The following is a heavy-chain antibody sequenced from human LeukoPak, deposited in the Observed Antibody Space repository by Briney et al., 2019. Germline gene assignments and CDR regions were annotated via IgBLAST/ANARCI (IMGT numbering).Heavy chain of an antibody. CDR2: ISRTGNSI. CDR3: ARGPYSSNWYVDY. D-gene: IGHD6-13*01. Sequence: GGSLRLSCAASGFTLSSYEMNWVRLAPGKGLEWISYISRTGNSIYYADSVKGRFTISRDSAMNSLYLQMNSLRAEDTAVYYCARGPYSSNWYVDYWGQGTLVTVAS. V-gene: IGHV3-48*03. J-gene: IGHJ4*02. CDR1: GFTLSSYE.